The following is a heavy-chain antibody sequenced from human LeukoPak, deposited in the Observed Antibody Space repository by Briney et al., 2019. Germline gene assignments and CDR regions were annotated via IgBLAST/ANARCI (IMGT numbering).Heavy chain of an antibody. CDR1: GFTFSSYA. CDR3: AKNEVVTIDY. J-gene: IGHJ4*02. CDR2: VSGSGGST. V-gene: IGHV3-23*01. Sequence: GGSLRLSCAASGFTFSSYAMRWVRQAPGKGLEWVSAVSGSGGSTYYADSVKGRFTISRDNSKNTLYLQMNSLRAEDTAVYYCAKNEVVTIDYWGQGTLVTVSS. D-gene: IGHD3-22*01.